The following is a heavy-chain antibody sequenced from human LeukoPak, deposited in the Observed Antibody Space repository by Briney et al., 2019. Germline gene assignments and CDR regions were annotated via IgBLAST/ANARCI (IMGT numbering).Heavy chain of an antibody. J-gene: IGHJ4*02. Sequence: ASVKVSCKVSGYTLTELSVHWVRQAPGKGLDWMGGFDPEDGEIIYAQKFQDRVTMTEDTSTDTAYMELSSLRSDDTAVYYCATEKDDSSGYYYFDYWGQGTLVTVSS. D-gene: IGHD3-22*01. CDR1: GYTLTELS. CDR3: ATEKDDSSGYYYFDY. CDR2: FDPEDGEI. V-gene: IGHV1-24*01.